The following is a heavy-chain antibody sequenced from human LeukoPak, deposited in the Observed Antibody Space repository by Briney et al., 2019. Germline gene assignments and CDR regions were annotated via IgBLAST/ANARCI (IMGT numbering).Heavy chain of an antibody. D-gene: IGHD3-10*01. CDR3: ARPFASGSFYKAFDI. J-gene: IGHJ3*02. Sequence: GGSLRLSCAASGFTFSSYGMHWVRQAPGKGLEWVAVISYDGSNKYYADSVKGRFTISRDNSKNTLYLQMNSLRAEDTAVYYCARPFASGSFYKAFDIWGQGTMVTVYS. V-gene: IGHV3-30*03. CDR2: ISYDGSNK. CDR1: GFTFSSYG.